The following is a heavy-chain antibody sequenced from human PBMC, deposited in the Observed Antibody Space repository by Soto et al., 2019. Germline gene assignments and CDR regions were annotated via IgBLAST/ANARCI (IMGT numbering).Heavy chain of an antibody. CDR3: ARLPAITGWPFDS. V-gene: IGHV4-59*01. CDR1: GGSINKDY. CDR2: ISYNGRT. Sequence: QVQLQESGPGLVKPSETLSLTCTVSGGSINKDYWTWIRQPPGKGLEWLGYISYNGRTEYSPSLKSRLSFSVDTSKTQFSLRLTSMTAADTAKYFCARLPAITGWPFDSWGQGTLVAVSS. D-gene: IGHD2-2*01. J-gene: IGHJ4*02.